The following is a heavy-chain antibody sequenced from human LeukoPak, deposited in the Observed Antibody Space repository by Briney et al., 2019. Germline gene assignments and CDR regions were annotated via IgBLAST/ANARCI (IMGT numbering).Heavy chain of an antibody. D-gene: IGHD3-3*01. V-gene: IGHV4-59*08. J-gene: IGHJ5*02. CDR2: IYYSGST. CDR3: ARASYDFWSGRPHNWFDP. Sequence: SETLSLTCTVSGGSISSFYWSWIRQPPGKGLEWIGYIYYSGSTNYNPSLKSRVTISVDTSKNQFSLKLSSVTAADTAVYYCARASYDFWSGRPHNWFDPWGQGTLVTVSS. CDR1: GGSISSFY.